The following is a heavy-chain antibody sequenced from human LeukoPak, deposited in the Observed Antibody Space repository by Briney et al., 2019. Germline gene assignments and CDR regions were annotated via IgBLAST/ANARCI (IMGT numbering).Heavy chain of an antibody. CDR2: IYYSGST. CDR1: GGSISSGGYS. CDR3: ARVYYSSTYDYWYFDL. J-gene: IGHJ2*01. D-gene: IGHD6-13*01. V-gene: IGHV4-30-4*07. Sequence: SQTLSLTCAVSGGSISSGGYSWSWIRQPPGKGLEWIGYIYYSGSTYYNPSLKSRLTISVDTSKNQFSLKLSSVTAADTAVYYCARVYYSSTYDYWYFDLWGRGTLVTVSS.